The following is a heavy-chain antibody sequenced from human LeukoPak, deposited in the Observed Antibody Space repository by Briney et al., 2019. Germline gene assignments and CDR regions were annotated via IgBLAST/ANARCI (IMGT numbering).Heavy chain of an antibody. Sequence: GGPLRLSCAASGFTLCSYAMHWVGKAPGKRPEWVEVISYEGSNKYYADSVKGRFTISRDNSKNTLYLQMNSLRAEDTAVYYCVAQPTADSSGYYYFDYWGQGTLVTVSS. CDR3: VAQPTADSSGYYYFDY. V-gene: IGHV3-30*04. J-gene: IGHJ4*02. CDR2: ISYEGSNK. D-gene: IGHD3-22*01. CDR1: GFTLCSYA.